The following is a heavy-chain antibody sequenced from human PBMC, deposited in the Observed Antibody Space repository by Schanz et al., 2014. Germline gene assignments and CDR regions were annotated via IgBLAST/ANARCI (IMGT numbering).Heavy chain of an antibody. J-gene: IGHJ3*02. CDR3: ARDRAPSRYGGII. CDR1: GFTFSDYY. V-gene: IGHV3-11*01. Sequence: QVQLVDSGGDLVKPGGSLRLSCAASGFTFSDYYMSWIRQAPGKGLEWVSYISNSGTIIYYADSVKGRFTISRDNAKNSLYLQMNSLRAEDTAIYYCARDRAPSRYGGIIWGQGTMVTVSS. CDR2: ISNSGTII. D-gene: IGHD3-16*01.